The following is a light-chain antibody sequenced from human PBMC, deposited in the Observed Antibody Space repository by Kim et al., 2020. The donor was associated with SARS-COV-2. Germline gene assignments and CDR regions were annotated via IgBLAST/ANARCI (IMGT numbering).Light chain of an antibody. CDR3: QQSYSMPT. CDR1: QYIDIY. Sequence: IQMTQSPSSLPASIGDRVTITCRASQYIDIYLSWYQQRPGKAPNLLIYAASNLHTGVPSRFSGSGSGTDFSLTISSLQPEDFATYYCQQSYSMPTFGQGTKVDIK. CDR2: AAS. J-gene: IGKJ1*01. V-gene: IGKV1-39*01.